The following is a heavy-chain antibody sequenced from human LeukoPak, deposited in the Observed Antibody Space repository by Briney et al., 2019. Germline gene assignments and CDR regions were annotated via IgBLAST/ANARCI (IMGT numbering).Heavy chain of an antibody. D-gene: IGHD3/OR15-3a*01. CDR3: ARDRAADQDWVEFDP. Sequence: GSLRLSSSVSVLRVSYYYISWVRHAPVKGLAWVGLIRDSGEAFYADFARGGFAISRDESENTLYLQMNSLRVEDTAVYFCARDRAADQDWVEFDPWGQGTPVIVSS. CDR2: IRDSGEA. V-gene: IGHV3-66*01. J-gene: IGHJ5*02. CDR1: VLRVSYYY.